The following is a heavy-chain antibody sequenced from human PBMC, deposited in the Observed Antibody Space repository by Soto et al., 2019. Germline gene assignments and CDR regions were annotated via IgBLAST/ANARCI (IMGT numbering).Heavy chain of an antibody. V-gene: IGHV2-26*01. CDR3: ARMLAVNYYFYYVDV. CDR2: VLSNDEK. Sequence: QVTLKESGPVLVKPTETLTLTCTVSGFSLRNARMAVSWIRQPPGKALEWLAHVLSNDEKSYNKSLQTRLTISKDTSKSQVVLTMTYMDPVDTATYFCARMLAVNYYFYYVDVWGEGTTGYVS. J-gene: IGHJ6*03. D-gene: IGHD3-22*01. CDR1: GFSLRNARMA.